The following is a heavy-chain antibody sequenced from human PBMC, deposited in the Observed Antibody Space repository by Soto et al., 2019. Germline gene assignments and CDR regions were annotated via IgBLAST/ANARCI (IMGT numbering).Heavy chain of an antibody. CDR1: GYTFTSYA. Sequence: ASVKVSCKASGYTFTSYAMHWVRQAPGQRPEWMGWINAGNGNTKYSQKFQGRVTITRDTSASTAYMELSSLRSEDTAVYYCARGWSSGYYYLGVSTGYDFDYWGQGTLVTVAS. V-gene: IGHV1-3*01. J-gene: IGHJ4*02. D-gene: IGHD3-22*01. CDR3: ARGWSSGYYYLGVSTGYDFDY. CDR2: INAGNGNT.